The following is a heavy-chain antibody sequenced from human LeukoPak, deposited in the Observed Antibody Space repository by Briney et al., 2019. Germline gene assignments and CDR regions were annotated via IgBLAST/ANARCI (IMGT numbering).Heavy chain of an antibody. J-gene: IGHJ3*02. CDR1: GFTFSGSA. CDR3: TSHYDILTGYVTSDAFDI. D-gene: IGHD3-9*01. Sequence: PGGSLRLSCAASGFTFSGSAMHWVRQASGKGLEWVGRIRSKANSYATAYAASMKGRFTISRDDSKNTAYLQMNSLKTEDTAVYYCTSHYDILTGYVTSDAFDIWGQGTMVTVSS. CDR2: IRSKANSYAT. V-gene: IGHV3-73*01.